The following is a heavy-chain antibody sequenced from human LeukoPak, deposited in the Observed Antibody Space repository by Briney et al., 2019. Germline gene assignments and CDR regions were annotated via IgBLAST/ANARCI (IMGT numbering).Heavy chain of an antibody. V-gene: IGHV3-48*04. J-gene: IGHJ4*01. D-gene: IGHD1-26*01. CDR2: ISSSSSTI. CDR1: GFTFSSYS. Sequence: PGGSLRLSCAASGFTFSSYSMNWVRQAPGKGLEWVSFISSSSSTIYYADSVKGRFTMSRDNAKNSLYLQMNSLRAEDTAVYYCARDRGGSYSAIDYWGQEPWSPSPQ. CDR3: ARDRGGSYSAIDY.